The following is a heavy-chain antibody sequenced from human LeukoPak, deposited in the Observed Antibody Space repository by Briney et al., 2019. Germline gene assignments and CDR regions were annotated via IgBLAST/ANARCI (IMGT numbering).Heavy chain of an antibody. CDR2: IYYSGTT. J-gene: IGHJ3*02. D-gene: IGHD6-19*01. V-gene: IGHV4-59*01. Sequence: SETLSLTCTVSGSSINSYYWSWVRQPPGKGLEWIGYIYYSGTTNYNPSLKSRVTISIDTSENQFSLTLSSVTAADTAVYYCAKGPIAVAGTGAFDIWGQGTVVTVSS. CDR3: AKGPIAVAGTGAFDI. CDR1: GSSINSYY.